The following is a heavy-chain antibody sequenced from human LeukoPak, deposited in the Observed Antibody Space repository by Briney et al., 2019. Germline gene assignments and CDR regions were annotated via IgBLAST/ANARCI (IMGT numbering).Heavy chain of an antibody. Sequence: ASVKVSCKASGYTFTSYAMHWVRQAPGQRLEWMGWINAGNGNTKYSQKFQGRVTITRDTSASTAYMELSSLRSEDTAVYYCAREEKIAVAGRGCYFDYWGQGTLVTVSS. V-gene: IGHV1-3*01. CDR3: AREEKIAVAGRGCYFDY. D-gene: IGHD6-19*01. CDR1: GYTFTSYA. CDR2: INAGNGNT. J-gene: IGHJ4*02.